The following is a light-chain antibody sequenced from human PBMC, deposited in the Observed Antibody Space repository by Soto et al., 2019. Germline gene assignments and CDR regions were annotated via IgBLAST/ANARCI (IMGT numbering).Light chain of an antibody. CDR1: SSDIGGYDY. V-gene: IGLV2-14*01. CDR2: EVR. CDR3: CSYTRTSNHYF. J-gene: IGLJ1*01. Sequence: QSALTQPASVSGSPGQSITISCTGTSSDIGGYDYVSWHQRRPGKAPKLMIYEVRYRPSGVSNRFSGSKSGNTASLTISGLQAEDEAVYYCCSYTRTSNHYFFGSGTKVTVL.